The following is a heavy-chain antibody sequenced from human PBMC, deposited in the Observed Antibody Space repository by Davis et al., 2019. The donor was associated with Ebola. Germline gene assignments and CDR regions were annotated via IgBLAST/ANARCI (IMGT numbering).Heavy chain of an antibody. Sequence: GESLKISCTASGFTFGDYAMSWFRQAPGKGLEWVGFIRSKAYGGTTEYAASVKGRFTISRDDSKSVAYLQMNSLRAEDTAVYYCACLRVYYYYGMDVWGQGTTVTVSS. D-gene: IGHD6-13*01. J-gene: IGHJ6*02. V-gene: IGHV3-49*03. CDR2: IRSKAYGGTT. CDR3: ACLRVYYYYGMDV. CDR1: GFTFGDYA.